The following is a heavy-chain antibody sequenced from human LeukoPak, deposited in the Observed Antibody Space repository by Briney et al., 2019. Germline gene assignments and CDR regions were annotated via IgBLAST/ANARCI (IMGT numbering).Heavy chain of an antibody. J-gene: IGHJ4*02. V-gene: IGHV3-30*02. D-gene: IGHD6-13*01. CDR3: AKTASSSWGYFDY. Sequence: GGSLRLSCAASGFTFSTYGMHWVRQAPGKGLEWVAFIRNDGTIKYYADSVKGRFTISKDNSKNTLYLQMSSLGAEDTAVYYCAKTASSSWGYFDYWGQGTLVTVSS. CDR2: IRNDGTIK. CDR1: GFTFSTYG.